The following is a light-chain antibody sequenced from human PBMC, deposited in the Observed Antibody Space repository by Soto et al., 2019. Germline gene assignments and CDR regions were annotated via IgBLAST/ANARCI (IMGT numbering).Light chain of an antibody. J-gene: IGKJ4*01. CDR1: QSISTF. CDR2: DAS. Sequence: EVVLTQSPATLSLSPGDRATLSCRASQSISTFLTWYQQKPGQATRLLIYDASTRATGIPPRFSGTGSGTDFTLTISSLEPEDFAVYYCQQRSDWPPLTFGGGTKVDIK. V-gene: IGKV3-11*01. CDR3: QQRSDWPPLT.